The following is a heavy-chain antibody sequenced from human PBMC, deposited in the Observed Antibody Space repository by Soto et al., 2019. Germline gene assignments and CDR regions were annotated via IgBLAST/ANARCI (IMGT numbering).Heavy chain of an antibody. CDR1: GYTFTSYG. Sequence: QVQLVQSGAEVKKPGPSVKVSCKASGYTFTSYGISWVRQAPGQGLEWMGWISAYNGNTNYAQQLQGRVTMTTDTTTSTAYMALRSLRSDDAAVYYCASGPLQADYGDSHLLFSWGQGTLVTVSS. CDR2: ISAYNGNT. V-gene: IGHV1-18*01. CDR3: ASGPLQADYGDSHLLFS. D-gene: IGHD4-17*01. J-gene: IGHJ5*02.